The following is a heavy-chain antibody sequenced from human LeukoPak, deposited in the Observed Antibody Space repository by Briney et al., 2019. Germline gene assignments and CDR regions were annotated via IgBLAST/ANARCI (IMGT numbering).Heavy chain of an antibody. D-gene: IGHD3-10*01. J-gene: IGHJ6*02. CDR2: IYYSGST. Sequence: SSETLSLTCTVSGGSISSYYWSWIRQPPGKGLEGIGYIYYSGSTNYNPSLKSRVTISVDTSKNQFSLKLSSVTAADTAVYYCARGGGRLLWFGEALSYYGMDVWGQGTTVTVSS. V-gene: IGHV4-59*01. CDR3: ARGGGRLLWFGEALSYYGMDV. CDR1: GGSISSYY.